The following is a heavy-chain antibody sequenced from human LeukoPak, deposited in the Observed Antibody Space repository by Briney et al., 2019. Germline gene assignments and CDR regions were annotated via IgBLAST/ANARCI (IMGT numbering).Heavy chain of an antibody. CDR1: GGSISSSNW. CDR2: IYHSGST. J-gene: IGHJ4*02. CDR3: ARQSTMVRGVITYYFDY. D-gene: IGHD3-10*01. V-gene: IGHV4-4*02. Sequence: SETLSLTCAVSGGSISSSNWWSWVRQPPGKGLEWIGEIYHSGSTNYNPSLKSRVTISVDKSKNQFSLKLSSVTAADTAVYYCARQSTMVRGVITYYFDYWGQGTLVTVSS.